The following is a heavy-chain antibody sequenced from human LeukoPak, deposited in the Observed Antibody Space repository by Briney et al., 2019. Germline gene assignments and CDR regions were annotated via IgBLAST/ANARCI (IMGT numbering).Heavy chain of an antibody. D-gene: IGHD6-13*01. CDR1: GFTFISYW. J-gene: IGHJ6*02. Sequence: GGSLRVSCAASGFTFISYWMSWVRQARGKGLEWVANIKQDGSEKYYVDSVKGRFTISRDNAKNSLYLQMNSLRAEDTAVYYCAKCIAAAGNRLSGYYYYGMDVWGQGTTVTVSS. CDR2: IKQDGSEK. V-gene: IGHV3-7*01. CDR3: AKCIAAAGNRLSGYYYYGMDV.